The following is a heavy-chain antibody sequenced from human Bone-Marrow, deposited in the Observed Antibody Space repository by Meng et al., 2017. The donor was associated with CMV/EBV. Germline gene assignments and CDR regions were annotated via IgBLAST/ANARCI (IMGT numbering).Heavy chain of an antibody. CDR1: GYTFTSYA. Sequence: SCKASGYTFTSYAMHWVRQAPGKGLEWVAVISYDGSNKYYADSVKGRFTISRDNSKNTLYLQMNSLRAEDTAVYYCAKGDSSGWGAPDYWGQGTLVTVSS. V-gene: IGHV3-30*04. CDR3: AKGDSSGWGAPDY. J-gene: IGHJ4*02. CDR2: ISYDGSNK. D-gene: IGHD6-19*01.